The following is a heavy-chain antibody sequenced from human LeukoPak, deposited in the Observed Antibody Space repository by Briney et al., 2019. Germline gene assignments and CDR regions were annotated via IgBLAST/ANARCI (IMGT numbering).Heavy chain of an antibody. J-gene: IGHJ4*02. CDR1: GYTFTSYW. D-gene: IGHD3-9*01. V-gene: IGHV5-51*01. CDR2: IYPGDSDT. Sequence: GESLKISCEGSGYTFTSYWIGWVRQMPGKGLEWMGIIYPGDSDTRYSPSFQGQVTISADKSISTAYLQWSSLKASDTAMYYCARQGSGYYDILSHWGQGTLVTVSS. CDR3: ARQGSGYYDILSH.